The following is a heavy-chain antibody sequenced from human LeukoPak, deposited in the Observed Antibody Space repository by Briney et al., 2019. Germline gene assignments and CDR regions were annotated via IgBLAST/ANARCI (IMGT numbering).Heavy chain of an antibody. V-gene: IGHV1-69*05. CDR3: ARELPTVTSSRGLNWFDP. J-gene: IGHJ5*02. CDR2: IIPIFGTA. D-gene: IGHD4-17*01. CDR1: GYTFTSYG. Sequence: SVKVSCKASGYTFTSYGISWVRQAPGQGLEWMGRIIPIFGTANYAQKFQGRVTITTDESTSTAYMELSSLRSEDTAVYYCARELPTVTSSRGLNWFDPWGQGTLVTVSS.